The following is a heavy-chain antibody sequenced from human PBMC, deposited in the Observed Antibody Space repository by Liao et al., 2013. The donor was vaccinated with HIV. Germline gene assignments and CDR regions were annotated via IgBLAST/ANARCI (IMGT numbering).Heavy chain of an antibody. CDR1: GGSVRSGSYY. CDR2: IYTSGST. Sequence: QVQLQESGPGLVKPSQTLSLTCSVSGGSVRSGSYYWSWIRQPAGKGLEWIGHIYTSGSTNYNPALKSRVTISADTSKNQFSLKLHSVTATDTAVYYCARDGSLWGGYYVYWGQGMQVSVSS. J-gene: IGHJ4*02. D-gene: IGHD3-3*01. CDR3: ARDGSLWGGYYVY. V-gene: IGHV4-61*02.